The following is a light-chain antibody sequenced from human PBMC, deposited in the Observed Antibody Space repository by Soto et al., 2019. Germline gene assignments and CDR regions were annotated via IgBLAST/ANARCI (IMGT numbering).Light chain of an antibody. Sequence: DIQMTQSPSSLSASEGDRVTITCRASQSISSYLNWYQQKPGKAPKVLISGASSLQSGVPLRFSGSGSGTDFTLTISSLQSEDFASYYCQQSHSTPLTFGGGTKVEIK. CDR2: GAS. V-gene: IGKV1-39*01. CDR3: QQSHSTPLT. J-gene: IGKJ4*01. CDR1: QSISSY.